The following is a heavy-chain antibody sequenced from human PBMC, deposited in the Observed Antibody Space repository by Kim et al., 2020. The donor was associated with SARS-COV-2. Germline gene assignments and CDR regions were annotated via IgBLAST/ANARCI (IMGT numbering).Heavy chain of an antibody. CDR1: GGTFSSYA. V-gene: IGHV1-69*04. J-gene: IGHJ4*02. CDR2: IIPILGIA. CDR3: AGNDYGGNQMNDY. Sequence: SVKVSCKASGGTFSSYAISWVRQAHGQGLEWMGRIIPILGIANYAQKFQGRVTITADKSTSTAYMELSSLRSEDTAVYYCAGNDYGGNQMNDYWGQGTLVTVSS. D-gene: IGHD4-17*01.